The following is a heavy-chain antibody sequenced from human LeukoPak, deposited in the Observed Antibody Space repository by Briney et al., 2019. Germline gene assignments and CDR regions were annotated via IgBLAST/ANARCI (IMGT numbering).Heavy chain of an antibody. CDR2: IYYTGKT. CDR3: ARGAAAGSGHWFDP. D-gene: IGHD6-13*01. J-gene: IGHJ5*02. V-gene: IGHV4-61*03. CDR1: GDSVSNGNYY. Sequence: PSETLSLTCTVSGDSVSNGNYYWSWLRQPPGKALEWIGYIYYTGKTYYNPSLEGRVTILVDTSRNHFSVKLSSVTAADTAVYYCARGAAAGSGHWFDPWGQGTLVTVSS.